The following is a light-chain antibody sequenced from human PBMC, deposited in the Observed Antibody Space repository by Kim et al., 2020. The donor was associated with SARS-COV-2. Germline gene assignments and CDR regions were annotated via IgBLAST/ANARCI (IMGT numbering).Light chain of an antibody. V-gene: IGLV3-19*01. J-gene: IGLJ2*01. CDR1: SLRSYY. Sequence: VALGQTVSITCQGDSLRSYYATWYQQKPGQATILVIYGKNNRPSGIPDRFSGSSSGNTASLTITGTQAGDEADYYCNSRDSNDNVVFGGGTKLTVL. CDR3: NSRDSNDNVV. CDR2: GKN.